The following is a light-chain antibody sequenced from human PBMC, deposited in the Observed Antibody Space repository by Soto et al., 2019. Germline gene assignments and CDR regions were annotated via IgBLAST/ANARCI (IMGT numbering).Light chain of an antibody. CDR2: DNN. CDR3: GTWDSSLSAVV. V-gene: IGLV1-51*01. J-gene: IGLJ2*01. CDR1: SSNIGNNY. Sequence: SVLTQPPSVSAAPGQKVTLSCSGSSSNIGNNYVSWYQQFPGTAPKLLIYDNNKRPSGIPDRFSGSKSGTSATLDITGLQTGDEADYYCGTWDSSLSAVVFGGGTKVTVL.